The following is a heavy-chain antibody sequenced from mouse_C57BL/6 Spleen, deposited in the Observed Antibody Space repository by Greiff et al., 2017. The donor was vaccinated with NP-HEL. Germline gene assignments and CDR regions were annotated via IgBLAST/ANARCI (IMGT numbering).Heavy chain of an antibody. CDR3: ARSGVTTILYYAMDY. CDR2: IDPSDSYT. D-gene: IGHD2-1*01. J-gene: IGHJ4*01. CDR1: GYTFTSYW. Sequence: QVQLQQPGAELVMPGASVKLSCKASGYTFTSYWMHWVKQRPGQGLEWIGEIDPSDSYTNYNQKFKGKSTLTVDKSSSTAYMQLSSLTSEDSAVYYCARSGVTTILYYAMDYWGQGTSVTVSS. V-gene: IGHV1-69*01.